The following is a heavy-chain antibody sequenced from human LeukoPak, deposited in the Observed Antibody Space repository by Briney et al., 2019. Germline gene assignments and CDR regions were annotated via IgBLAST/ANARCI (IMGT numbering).Heavy chain of an antibody. V-gene: IGHV3-21*01. CDR3: ARVSDTSGYSYGSIDY. CDR2: ISSTLSYI. D-gene: IGHD5-18*01. J-gene: IGHJ4*02. Sequence: PGGSLRLSCAASGFTFSSYSMNWVRQAPGKGLEWISSISSTLSYIYYADSLKGRFTISRDNAKNSLNLQMNSLRAEDTAVYYCARVSDTSGYSYGSIDYWGQGTLVTVSS. CDR1: GFTFSSYS.